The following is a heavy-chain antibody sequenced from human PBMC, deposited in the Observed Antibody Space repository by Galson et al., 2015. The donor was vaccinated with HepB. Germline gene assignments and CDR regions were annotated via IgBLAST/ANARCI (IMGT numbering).Heavy chain of an antibody. D-gene: IGHD5-12*01. V-gene: IGHV3-33*01. CDR1: GFTFSSYG. J-gene: IGHJ4*02. CDR2: IWYDGSNK. CDR3: ARDGEYSGPVNYFDY. Sequence: SLRLSCAASGFTFSSYGMHWVRQAPGKGLEWVAVIWYDGSNKYYADSVKGRFTISRDNSKNTLYLQMNSLRAEDTAVYYCARDGEYSGPVNYFDYWGQGTLVTVSS.